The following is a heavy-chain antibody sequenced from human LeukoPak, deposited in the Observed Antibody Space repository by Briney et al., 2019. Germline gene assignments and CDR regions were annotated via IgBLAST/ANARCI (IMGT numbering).Heavy chain of an antibody. CDR2: INHSGST. CDR1: GGSFSGYY. D-gene: IGHD3-10*01. CDR3: ARGYLGYYGSGSYYKVTLQRDLDY. Sequence: SETLSLTCAVYGGSFSGYYWGWIRQPPEKGLEWIGEINHSGSTNYNPSLKSRVTISVDTSKNQFSLKLSSVTAADTAVYYCARGYLGYYGSGSYYKVTLQRDLDYWGQGTLVTVSS. J-gene: IGHJ4*02. V-gene: IGHV4-34*01.